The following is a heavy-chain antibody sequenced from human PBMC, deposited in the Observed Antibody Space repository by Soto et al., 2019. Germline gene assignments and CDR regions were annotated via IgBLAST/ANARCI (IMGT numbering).Heavy chain of an antibody. CDR1: GYTFTVYY. D-gene: IGHD4-17*01. Sequence: ASVKVSCKASGYTFTVYYMHWVRQAPGQGLEWMGWINPNSGGTNYAQKFQGRVTMTRDTSISTAYMELSRLRSDDTAVYYCARGRIGNDYCDSRLFCYWGQRTLFTVSS. CDR2: INPNSGGT. CDR3: ARGRIGNDYCDSRLFCY. J-gene: IGHJ4*02. V-gene: IGHV1-2*02.